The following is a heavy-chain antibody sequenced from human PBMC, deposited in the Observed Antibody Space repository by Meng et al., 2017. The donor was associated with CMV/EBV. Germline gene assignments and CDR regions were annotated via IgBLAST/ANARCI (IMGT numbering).Heavy chain of an antibody. J-gene: IGHJ6*02. V-gene: IGHV3-11*01. CDR2: ISSSGLPI. Sequence: GGSLRLSCAASGFTFSDYYMTWIRQAPGQGLEWVSSISSSGLPIYYADSLKGRFTISRDNTKNSLYLQMNGLRAEDAAVYYCAKDLTFPTLYGMDVWGQGTAVTVSS. CDR3: AKDLTFPTLYGMDV. CDR1: GFTFSDYY.